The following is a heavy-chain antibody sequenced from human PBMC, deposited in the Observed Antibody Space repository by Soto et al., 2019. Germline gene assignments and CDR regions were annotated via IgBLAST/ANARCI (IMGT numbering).Heavy chain of an antibody. Sequence: PGGSLRLSCAASGFTFSSYSMNWVRQAPGKGLEWVSSISSSSSYIYYADSVKGRFTISRDNAKNSLYLQMNSLRAEDTAVYYCARDKGGRYGDPEGAFDIWGQGTMVTVSS. J-gene: IGHJ3*02. CDR2: ISSSSSYI. CDR1: GFTFSSYS. D-gene: IGHD4-17*01. V-gene: IGHV3-21*01. CDR3: ARDKGGRYGDPEGAFDI.